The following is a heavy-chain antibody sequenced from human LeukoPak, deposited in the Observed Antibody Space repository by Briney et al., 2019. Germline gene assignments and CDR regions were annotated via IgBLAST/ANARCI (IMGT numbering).Heavy chain of an antibody. CDR3: AGGEAEVADAFDI. CDR2: INPNSGGP. J-gene: IGHJ3*02. Sequence: GASVKVSCKASGYTFTGYYMHWVRQAPGQGLEWMGWINPNSGGPNYAQKVQGRVTMARDTSISTAYMEMSRLRSDDTAVYYCAGGEAEVADAFDIWGQGTMVTVSS. V-gene: IGHV1-2*02. CDR1: GYTFTGYY. D-gene: IGHD3-16*01.